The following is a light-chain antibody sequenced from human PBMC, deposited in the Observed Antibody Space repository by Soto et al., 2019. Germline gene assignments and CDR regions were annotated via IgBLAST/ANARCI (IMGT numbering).Light chain of an antibody. Sequence: QSVRKQAPSLSAAPGQMVTISCSGGNSNIGNNYVSWYQQLPGTAPKLLIYETNKRPSGIPDRFSGSKSGTSATLGITGLQTGDEVYYYCGTWDSSLSTAYHVFGSGTKVTVL. CDR2: ETN. CDR1: NSNIGNNY. J-gene: IGLJ1*01. V-gene: IGLV1-51*02. CDR3: GTWDSSLSTAYHV.